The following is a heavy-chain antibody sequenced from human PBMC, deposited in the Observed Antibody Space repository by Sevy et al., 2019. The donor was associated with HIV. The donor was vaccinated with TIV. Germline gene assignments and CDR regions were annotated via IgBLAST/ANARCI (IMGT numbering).Heavy chain of an antibody. J-gene: IGHJ4*02. D-gene: IGHD6-13*01. CDR2: IKEDGSVK. V-gene: IGHV3-7*01. CDR1: GFTFSSYW. Sequence: GGSLRLSCEASGFTFSSYWMSWVRQAPGKGREWVANIKEDGSVKYYLESVKGRFTISRDNAKNSVYLQMNSLRAEDAALYYCVRAIGAAGSYWGLGTLVTVSS. CDR3: VRAIGAAGSY.